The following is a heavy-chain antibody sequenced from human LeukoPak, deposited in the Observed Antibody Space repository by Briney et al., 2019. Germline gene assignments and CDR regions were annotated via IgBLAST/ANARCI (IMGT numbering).Heavy chain of an antibody. CDR1: GGSISSSSYY. CDR3: ARDIFHSGVLRFLDY. CDR2: IYYSGST. J-gene: IGHJ4*02. V-gene: IGHV4-39*07. D-gene: IGHD3-3*01. Sequence: SETLSLTCTVSGGSISSSSYYWGWIRQPPGKGLEWIGSIYYSGSTYYNPSLKSRVTISVDTSKNQFSLKLSSVTAADTAVYHCARDIFHSGVLRFLDYWGQGTLVTVSS.